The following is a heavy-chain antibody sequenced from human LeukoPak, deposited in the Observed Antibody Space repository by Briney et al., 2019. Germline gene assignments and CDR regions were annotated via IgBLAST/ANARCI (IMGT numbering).Heavy chain of an antibody. J-gene: IGHJ1*01. D-gene: IGHD3-22*01. Sequence: ASVKVSCKASGGTFSSYAISWVRQAPGQGLEWMGGIIPIFGTASYAQKFQGRVTITADKSTSTAYMELSSLRSEDTAVYFCARGSYDSSDYEYFQHWGQGTLVTVSS. V-gene: IGHV1-69*06. CDR1: GGTFSSYA. CDR2: IIPIFGTA. CDR3: ARGSYDSSDYEYFQH.